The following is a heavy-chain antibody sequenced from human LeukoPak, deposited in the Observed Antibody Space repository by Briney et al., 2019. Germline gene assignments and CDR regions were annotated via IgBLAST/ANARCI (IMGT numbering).Heavy chain of an antibody. CDR1: GFTFCSYW. CDR3: ATGYCSSNSCYRAFEY. Sequence: GGTLSLSCAAYGFTFCSYWLHWVGQAPGMGLVWVSRIDSDGSTTSYEVSVKVRFTISRDNAKNTLYLQMNSLRAEDTAVYYCATGYCSSNSCYRAFEYWGQGTLVSVSS. V-gene: IGHV3-74*01. D-gene: IGHD2-2*01. J-gene: IGHJ4*02. CDR2: IDSDGSTT.